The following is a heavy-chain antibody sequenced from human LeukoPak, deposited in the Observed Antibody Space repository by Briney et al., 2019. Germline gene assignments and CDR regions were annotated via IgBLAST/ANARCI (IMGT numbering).Heavy chain of an antibody. CDR2: ISGDGGRT. D-gene: IGHD3-16*02. Sequence: GGSLRLSCATSGFTFDYYAMHWVRQIPGKAPEWVSLISGDGGRTKFADSVKGRFTMSRDNNRKSLFLQMNNLRSEDTALYYCAKDLHDYLGGSYRGYFDSWGQGILVTVPS. J-gene: IGHJ4*02. CDR1: GFTFDYYA. V-gene: IGHV3-43*02. CDR3: AKDLHDYLGGSYRGYFDS.